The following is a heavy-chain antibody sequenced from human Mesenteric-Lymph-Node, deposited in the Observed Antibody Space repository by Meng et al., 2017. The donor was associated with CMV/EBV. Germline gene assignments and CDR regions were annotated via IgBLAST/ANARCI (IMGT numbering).Heavy chain of an antibody. CDR3: AREMRGRGVPAAKGGVFDY. CDR2: IYYSGST. CDR1: GGSISSSSYY. Sequence: GSLRLSCTVSGGSISSSSYYWGWIRQPPGKGLEWIGSIYYSGSTYYNPSLKSRVTISVDTSKNQFSLRLSSVTAADTAVYYCAREMRGRGVPAAKGGVFDYWGQGTLVTVSS. J-gene: IGHJ4*02. D-gene: IGHD2-2*01. V-gene: IGHV4-39*07.